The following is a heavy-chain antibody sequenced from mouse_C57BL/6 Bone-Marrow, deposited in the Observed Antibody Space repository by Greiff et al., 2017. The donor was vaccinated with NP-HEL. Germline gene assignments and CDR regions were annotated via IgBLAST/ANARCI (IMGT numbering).Heavy chain of an antibody. CDR3: ARDYYGSSWRYAMDY. V-gene: IGHV1-69*01. J-gene: IGHJ4*01. CDR2: IDPSDSYT. CDR1: GYTFTSYW. D-gene: IGHD1-1*01. Sequence: QVQLQQPGAELVMPGASVKLSCKASGYTFTSYWMHWVKQRPGQGLEWIGEIDPSDSYTNYNQKFKGKSTLTVDKSSSTAYMQLSSLTSEDSAVYYCARDYYGSSWRYAMDYWGQGTSVTVSS.